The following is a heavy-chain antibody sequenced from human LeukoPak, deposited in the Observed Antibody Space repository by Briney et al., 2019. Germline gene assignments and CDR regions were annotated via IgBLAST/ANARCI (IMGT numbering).Heavy chain of an antibody. J-gene: IGHJ5*02. D-gene: IGHD6-6*01. Sequence: GASVKVSCKASGGTFSSYAISWVRQAPGRGLEWMGGIIPIFGTANYAQKFQGRVTITADESTSTAYMELSSLRSEDTAVYYCARAHKQYSSSYNWFDPWGQGPWSPSPQ. CDR1: GGTFSSYA. V-gene: IGHV1-69*13. CDR3: ARAHKQYSSSYNWFDP. CDR2: IIPIFGTA.